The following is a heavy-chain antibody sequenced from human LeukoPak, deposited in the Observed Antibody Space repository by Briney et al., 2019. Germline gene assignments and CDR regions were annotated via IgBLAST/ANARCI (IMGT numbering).Heavy chain of an antibody. CDR1: GFTFTSSA. CDR3: AATPHYDILTGYYN. CDR2: IVVGSGYT. V-gene: IGHV1-58*02. Sequence: GASVKVSCKASGFTFTSSAMQWVRQARGQRLEWIGWIVVGSGYTNYAQKFQERVTLTRDMSTSTAYMELSSLRSEDTAVYYCAATPHYDILTGYYNWGQGTLVTVSS. J-gene: IGHJ4*02. D-gene: IGHD3-9*01.